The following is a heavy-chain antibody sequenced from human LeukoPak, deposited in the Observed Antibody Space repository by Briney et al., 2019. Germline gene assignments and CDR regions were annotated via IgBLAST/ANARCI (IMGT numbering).Heavy chain of an antibody. CDR2: ISGTSYDT. Sequence: PGGSLRLSCAASGFTFSSSALSWVRQAPGKGLEWVSLISGTSYDTNYADSVKGRFTISRDNSKNTVYLEMKSLRAQDTAVYYCAKDGGSYYDLRGYDYWGQGTLVIVSS. D-gene: IGHD3-22*01. V-gene: IGHV3-23*01. J-gene: IGHJ4*02. CDR3: AKDGGSYYDLRGYDY. CDR1: GFTFSSSA.